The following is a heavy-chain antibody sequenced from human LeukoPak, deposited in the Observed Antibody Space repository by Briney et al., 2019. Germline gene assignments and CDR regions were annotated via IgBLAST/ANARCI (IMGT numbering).Heavy chain of an antibody. CDR1: GGSISSGDYY. D-gene: IGHD2/OR15-2a*01. CDR2: IYYTGST. V-gene: IGHV4-39*01. CDR3: ASKPSGRNSRYDY. J-gene: IGHJ4*02. Sequence: SETLSLTCTVSGGSISSGDYYWSWIRQPPGKGLEWIGNIYYTGSTYSNPSLKSRVTISVDTSKNQFSLKLSSVTAADTAMYYCASKPSGRNSRYDYWGQGTLVTVSS.